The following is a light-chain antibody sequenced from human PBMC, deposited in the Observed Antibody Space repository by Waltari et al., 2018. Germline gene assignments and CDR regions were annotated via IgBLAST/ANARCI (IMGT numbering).Light chain of an antibody. CDR2: QDS. V-gene: IGLV3-1*01. CDR1: KWGDKY. J-gene: IGLJ2*01. Sequence: SYDLTQPPSVSVSPGQTATITCSGDKWGDKYACCYQQKPGQSPVLSIYQDSNRPSGIPERFSGSNSGNAATLTSSGTHVMDVADYYCQAWDSSTGVVFGGGTKLTVL. CDR3: QAWDSSTGVV.